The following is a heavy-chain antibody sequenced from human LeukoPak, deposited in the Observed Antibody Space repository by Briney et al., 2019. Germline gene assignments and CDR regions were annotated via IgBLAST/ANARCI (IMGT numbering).Heavy chain of an antibody. V-gene: IGHV4-34*01. J-gene: IGHJ4*02. CDR3: ARGPPYIVVVTAIGFFDY. CDR1: GFTFSSYW. Sequence: GSLRLSCAGSGFTFSSYWMSWVRQAPGKGLEWIGEINHSGSTNYNPSLKSRVTISVDTSKNQFSLKLISVTAADTAVYYCARGPPYIVVVTAIGFFDYWGQGTLVTVSS. D-gene: IGHD2-21*02. CDR2: INHSGST.